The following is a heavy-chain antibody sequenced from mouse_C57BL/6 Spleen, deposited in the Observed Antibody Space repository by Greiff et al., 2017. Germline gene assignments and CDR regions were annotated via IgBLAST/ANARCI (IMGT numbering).Heavy chain of an antibody. Sequence: QVQLQQPGAELVMPGASVKLSCKASGYTFTSYWMHWVKQRPGQGLEWIGEIDPSDSYTNYNQKFKGKSTLTVDKSSSTAYMQLSSLTSEDSAVYYCARSGDGYYVPWFAYWGQGTLVTVSA. CDR2: IDPSDSYT. J-gene: IGHJ3*01. D-gene: IGHD2-3*01. CDR3: ARSGDGYYVPWFAY. V-gene: IGHV1-69*01. CDR1: GYTFTSYW.